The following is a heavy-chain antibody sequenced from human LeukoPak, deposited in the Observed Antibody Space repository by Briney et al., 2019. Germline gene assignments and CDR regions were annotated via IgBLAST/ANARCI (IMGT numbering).Heavy chain of an antibody. J-gene: IGHJ4*02. Sequence: GGSLRLSCAASGFTFGSYSMNWVRQAPGKGLEWVSYISSSSSTIYYADSVKGRFTISRDNAKNSLYLQMNSLRAEDMAVYYCARGGPYYYDSSGFDYWGQGTLVTVSS. CDR2: ISSSSSTI. CDR1: GFTFGSYS. V-gene: IGHV3-48*04. D-gene: IGHD3-22*01. CDR3: ARGGPYYYDSSGFDY.